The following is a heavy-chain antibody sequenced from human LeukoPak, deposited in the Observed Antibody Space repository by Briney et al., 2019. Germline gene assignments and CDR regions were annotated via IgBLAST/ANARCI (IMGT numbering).Heavy chain of an antibody. CDR2: MSSGGANI. D-gene: IGHD3-3*01. Sequence: GGSLRLSCEASGFIFSESAMHWVRQAPGKGLEWVAVMSSGGANIYYAASVTGRFTISRENGADTLYLQMKSLTADDTALYYCARATDRSYDDFWSGYFSSFDYWGQGTLVTVSS. J-gene: IGHJ4*02. CDR3: ARATDRSYDDFWSGYFSSFDY. CDR1: GFIFSESA. V-gene: IGHV3-30-3*01.